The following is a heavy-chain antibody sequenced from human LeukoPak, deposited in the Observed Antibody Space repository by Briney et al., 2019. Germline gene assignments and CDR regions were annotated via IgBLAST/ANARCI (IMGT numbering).Heavy chain of an antibody. CDR3: ARVSGSYPWYDY. V-gene: IGHV3-64*01. J-gene: IGHJ4*02. Sequence: PGGSLRLSCAASGFTFSSYAMQWVRQAPGKGLEYVSAISSNGDSTYYANSVKGRFTISRDNSKNTLYLQMGSLRAEDMAVYYCARVSGSYPWYDYWGQGTLVTVSS. CDR1: GFTFSSYA. D-gene: IGHD1-26*01. CDR2: ISSNGDST.